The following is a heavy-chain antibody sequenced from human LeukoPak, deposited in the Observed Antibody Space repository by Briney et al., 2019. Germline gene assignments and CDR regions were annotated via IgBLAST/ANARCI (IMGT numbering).Heavy chain of an antibody. Sequence: SETLSLTCTVSGGSISSSSCYWGWIRQPPGKGLEWIGTIYYSGSTYYNPSLKSRVTLSVDTSQNQFSLKLSSVTAADTAVYYCARHRTSSAYSPFDYWGQGTLVTVSS. V-gene: IGHV4-39*01. J-gene: IGHJ4*02. D-gene: IGHD2-2*01. CDR1: GGSISSSSCY. CDR3: ARHRTSSAYSPFDY. CDR2: IYYSGST.